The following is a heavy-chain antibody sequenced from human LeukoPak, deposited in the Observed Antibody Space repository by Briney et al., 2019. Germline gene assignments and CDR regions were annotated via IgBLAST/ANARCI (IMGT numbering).Heavy chain of an antibody. CDR2: FFSNGKT. CDR1: GDSYTSPN. D-gene: IGHD6-13*01. CDR3: ARGEAVPLIGPIAPSDH. Sequence: TASETLSLTCTVSGDSYTSPNWSWIRQPPGEGLEWVGSFFSNGKTYYNPSLNNRLIISGDTSKNQFSLTLMSVTAADTAVYYCARGEAVPLIGPIAPSDHWGQGALVTVSS. V-gene: IGHV4-59*11. J-gene: IGHJ4*02.